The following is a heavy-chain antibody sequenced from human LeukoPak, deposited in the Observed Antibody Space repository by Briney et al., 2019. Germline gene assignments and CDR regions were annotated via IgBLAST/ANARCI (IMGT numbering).Heavy chain of an antibody. D-gene: IGHD3-22*01. J-gene: IGHJ4*02. V-gene: IGHV1-2*02. Sequence: GASVKVSCKASGYSFTGHYIRWVRQAPGQGLEWMGWVNSNIGDTYYAQKFRGRLAITRDKSITTVHMELSSLRSNDTAVYYCARDVLGYDSSASDWGQGTLVTVSS. CDR2: VNSNIGDT. CDR3: ARDVLGYDSSASD. CDR1: GYSFTGHY.